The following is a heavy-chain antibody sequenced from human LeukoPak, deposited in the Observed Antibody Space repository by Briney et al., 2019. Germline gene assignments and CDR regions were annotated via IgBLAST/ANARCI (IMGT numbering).Heavy chain of an antibody. J-gene: IGHJ4*02. CDR3: ARGRFRRSEYYFDY. V-gene: IGHV4-59*01. CDR1: GGSISSYY. Sequence: SETLSLTCTVSGGSISSYYWSWIRQPPGKGLEWIGYIYYSGSTNYNPSLKSRVTISVDTSKNQFSLKLGSVTAADTAVYYCARGRFRRSEYYFDYWGQGTLVTVSS. CDR2: IYYSGST.